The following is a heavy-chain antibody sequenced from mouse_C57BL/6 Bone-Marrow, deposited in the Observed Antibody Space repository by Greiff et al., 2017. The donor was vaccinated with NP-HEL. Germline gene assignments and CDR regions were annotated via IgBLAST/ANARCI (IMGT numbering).Heavy chain of an antibody. CDR1: GYTFTSYW. Sequence: QVTLKESGAELVKPGASVKLSCKASGYTFTSYWMHWVKQRPGQGLEWIGMIHPNSGSTNYNEKFKSKATLTVDKSSSTAYMQLSSLTSEDSAVYYCAVLLPFAYWGQGTLVTVSA. CDR3: AVLLPFAY. V-gene: IGHV1-64*01. D-gene: IGHD2-10*01. CDR2: IHPNSGST. J-gene: IGHJ3*01.